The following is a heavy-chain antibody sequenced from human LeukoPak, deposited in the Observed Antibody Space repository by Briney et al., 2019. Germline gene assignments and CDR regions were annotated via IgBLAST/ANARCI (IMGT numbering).Heavy chain of an antibody. CDR2: ISAYNGNT. D-gene: IGHD3-22*01. CDR3: ASRYYYDSSGYYPFDY. V-gene: IGHV1-18*01. Sequence: ASVKVSCKASGDTFSSYAISWVRQAPGQGLEWMGWISAYNGNTNYAQKLQGRVTMTTDTSTSTAYMELRSLRSDDTAVYYCASRYYYDSSGYYPFDYWGQGTLVTVSS. CDR1: GDTFSSYA. J-gene: IGHJ4*02.